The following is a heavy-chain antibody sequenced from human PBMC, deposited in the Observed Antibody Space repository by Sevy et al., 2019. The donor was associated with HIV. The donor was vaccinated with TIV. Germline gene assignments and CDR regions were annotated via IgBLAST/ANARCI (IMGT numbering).Heavy chain of an antibody. CDR3: VQAMDV. J-gene: IGHJ6*02. V-gene: IGHV3-7*01. Sequence: GGSLRLSCVASGFTFSSYWMNWVRQAPGKGLEWVANIKQDGSEIYYVDSVKGRFTISRDNAQNSVHLQMNSLRVEDTAVYYCVQAMDVWGQGTTVTVSS. CDR2: IKQDGSEI. CDR1: GFTFSSYW.